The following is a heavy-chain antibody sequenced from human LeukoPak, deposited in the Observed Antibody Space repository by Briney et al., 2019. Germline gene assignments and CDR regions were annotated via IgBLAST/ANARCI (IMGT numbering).Heavy chain of an antibody. V-gene: IGHV4-34*01. Sequence: SSETLSLTCAVYGGSLSGYYWSWIRQPPGKGLEWIGEINHSGSTNYNPSLKSRVTISVDTSKHQFSLKLSSVTAADTAVYYCARAEPYYDFWSGYYSDAFDIWGQGTMVTVSS. CDR1: GGSLSGYY. CDR2: INHSGST. J-gene: IGHJ3*02. CDR3: ARAEPYYDFWSGYYSDAFDI. D-gene: IGHD3-3*01.